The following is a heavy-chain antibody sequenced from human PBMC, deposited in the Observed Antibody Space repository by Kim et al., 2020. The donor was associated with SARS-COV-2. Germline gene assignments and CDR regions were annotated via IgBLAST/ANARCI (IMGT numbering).Heavy chain of an antibody. Sequence: GESLKISCKGSGYSFTSYWISWVRQMPGKGLEWMGRIDPSDSYTNYSPSFQGHVTISADKSISTAYLQWSSLKASDTAMYYCARQITMVRGVILGYFDLWGRGTLVTVSS. CDR1: GYSFTSYW. CDR2: IDPSDSYT. J-gene: IGHJ2*01. CDR3: ARQITMVRGVILGYFDL. V-gene: IGHV5-10-1*01. D-gene: IGHD3-10*01.